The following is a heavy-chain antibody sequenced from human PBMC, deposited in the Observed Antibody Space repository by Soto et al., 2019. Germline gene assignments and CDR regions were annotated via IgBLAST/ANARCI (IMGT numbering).Heavy chain of an antibody. CDR2: ISGRGSAI. CDR3: AREWELRRVFDY. D-gene: IGHD1-26*01. Sequence: PGGSLRLSCAASGFTFSSYEMNWVRQAPGKGLEWVSSISGRGSAIYYADSVKGRFTVSRDNAKNSLYLQMNSLRAEDTAVYYCAREWELRRVFDYWGQGALVTVSS. V-gene: IGHV3-48*03. CDR1: GFTFSSYE. J-gene: IGHJ4*02.